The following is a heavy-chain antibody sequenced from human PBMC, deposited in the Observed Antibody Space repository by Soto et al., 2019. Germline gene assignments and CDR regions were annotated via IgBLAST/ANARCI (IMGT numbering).Heavy chain of an antibody. D-gene: IGHD2-15*01. V-gene: IGHV1-69*12. J-gene: IGHJ6*02. CDR1: GGTFSSYA. CDR3: ARDCSGGSCFSYYYYGMDV. Sequence: QVQLVQSGAEVKKPGSSVKVSCKASGGTFSSYAISWVRQAPGQGLEWMGGLIPIFGTANYAQKFQGRVTITADESTSTAYMELSSLRSEDTAVYYCARDCSGGSCFSYYYYGMDVWGQGTTVTVSS. CDR2: LIPIFGTA.